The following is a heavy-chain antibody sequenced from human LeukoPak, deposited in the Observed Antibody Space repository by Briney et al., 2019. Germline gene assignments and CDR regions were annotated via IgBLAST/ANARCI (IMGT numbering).Heavy chain of an antibody. D-gene: IGHD3-3*01. CDR1: GYSISSGYY. CDR2: IYHSGST. J-gene: IGHJ4*02. Sequence: PSETLSLTCAVSGYSISSGYYWGWIRQPLGKGLEWIGSIYHSGSTYYNPSLKSRVTISVDTSKNQFSLKLSSVTAADTAVYYCARLHDFWSGFDYWGQGTLVTVSS. CDR3: ARLHDFWSGFDY. V-gene: IGHV4-38-2*01.